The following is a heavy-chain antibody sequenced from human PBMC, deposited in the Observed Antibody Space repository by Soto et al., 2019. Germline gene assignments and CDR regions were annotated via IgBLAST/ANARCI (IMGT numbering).Heavy chain of an antibody. V-gene: IGHV1-69*13. Sequence: SVTVSCKASGGTFSSYAISWVRQAPGQGLEWMGGIIPIFGTANYAQKFQGRVTITADESTSTAYMELSSLRSEDTAVYYCASDVTDYYDSSGYYPGGAFDIWGQGTMVTVS. D-gene: IGHD3-22*01. CDR1: GGTFSSYA. J-gene: IGHJ3*02. CDR2: IIPIFGTA. CDR3: ASDVTDYYDSSGYYPGGAFDI.